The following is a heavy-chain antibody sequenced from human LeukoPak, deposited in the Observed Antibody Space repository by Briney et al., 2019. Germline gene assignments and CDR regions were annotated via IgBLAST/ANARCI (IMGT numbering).Heavy chain of an antibody. CDR1: GFTFSSYA. D-gene: IGHD5-18*01. CDR2: ISGSGGTT. J-gene: IGHJ4*02. CDR3: ARTPWIQLWSFFDY. V-gene: IGHV3-23*01. Sequence: GGSLRLSCAASGFTFSSYAMSWVRQAPGKGLEWVSAISGSGGTTYYADSVKGRFTISRDNSKNTLYLQMNSLRAEDTAVYYCARTPWIQLWSFFDYWGQGTLVTVSP.